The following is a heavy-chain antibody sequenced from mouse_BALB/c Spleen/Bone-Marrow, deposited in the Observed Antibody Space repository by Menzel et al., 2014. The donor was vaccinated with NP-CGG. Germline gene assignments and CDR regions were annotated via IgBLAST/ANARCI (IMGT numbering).Heavy chain of an antibody. V-gene: IGHV1-5*01. J-gene: IGHJ2*01. CDR3: TRRTATLDY. CDR2: IYPGDSDT. D-gene: IGHD1-2*01. CDR1: GYSFTSYW. Sequence: EGQRVESGTVLARPGASVKMSCKASGYSFTSYWIHWVKQRPGQGLEWIVAIYPGDSDTSFNQKFKDKAKLTAVTSASTAYMELSSLTNEDSAVYYCTRRTATLDYWGQGTTLTVSS.